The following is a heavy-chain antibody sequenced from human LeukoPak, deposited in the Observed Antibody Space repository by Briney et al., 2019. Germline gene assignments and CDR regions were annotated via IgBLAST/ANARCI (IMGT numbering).Heavy chain of an antibody. J-gene: IGHJ4*02. CDR2: ISYYGTTT. D-gene: IGHD6-13*01. CDR3: ARDLPAAGAGYLDY. Sequence: GGSRRLSCAASGFTFSDYAMHWVRQAPGKGLEWVAVISYYGTTTYYAASVKGRFTISRDNSKNTLYLQMNSLRAEDTAVYYCARDLPAAGAGYLDYWGQGTLVTVSS. V-gene: IGHV3-30-3*01. CDR1: GFTFSDYA.